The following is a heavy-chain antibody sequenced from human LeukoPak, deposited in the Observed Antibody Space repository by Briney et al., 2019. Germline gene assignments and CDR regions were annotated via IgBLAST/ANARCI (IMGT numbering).Heavy chain of an antibody. CDR3: AKNMGYSDYWYFDL. V-gene: IGHV1-2*02. CDR2: INPNSGGT. CDR1: GYTLIDYY. J-gene: IGHJ2*01. D-gene: IGHD4-11*01. Sequence: ASVKVSCKASGYTLIDYYIHWVRQAPGEGLEWMGWINPNSGGTNYAQKFQGSVTMTRDTSISTAYMELTRLNSDDTAVYYCAKNMGYSDYWYFDLWGRGTLVTVSS.